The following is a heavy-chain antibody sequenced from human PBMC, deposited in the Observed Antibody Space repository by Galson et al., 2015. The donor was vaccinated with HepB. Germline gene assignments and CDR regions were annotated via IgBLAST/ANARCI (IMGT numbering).Heavy chain of an antibody. Sequence: SVKVSCKASGYTFTGYYMHWVRQASGQGLEWMGWINPNSGGTNYAQKFQGWVTMTRDTSISTAYMELSRLRSDDTAVYYCARDNSENAFDIWGQETMVTVSS. D-gene: IGHD4-23*01. V-gene: IGHV1-2*04. CDR3: ARDNSENAFDI. J-gene: IGHJ3*02. CDR2: INPNSGGT. CDR1: GYTFTGYY.